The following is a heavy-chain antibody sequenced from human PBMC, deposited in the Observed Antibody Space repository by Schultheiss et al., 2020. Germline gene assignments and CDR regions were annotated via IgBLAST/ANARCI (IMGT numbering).Heavy chain of an antibody. J-gene: IGHJ3*02. CDR3: ARDSAGAFDI. Sequence: GGSLRLSCAASGFTFSSYWMHWVRQAPGKGLEWVSSISSSSSYIYYADSVKGRFTISRDNSKNSLYLQMNSLRAEDTAVYYCARDSAGAFDIWGQGTMVTVSS. CDR1: GFTFSSYW. CDR2: ISSSSSYI. D-gene: IGHD2-15*01. V-gene: IGHV3-21*01.